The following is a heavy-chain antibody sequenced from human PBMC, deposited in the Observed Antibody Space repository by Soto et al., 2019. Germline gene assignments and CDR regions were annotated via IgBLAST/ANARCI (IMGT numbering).Heavy chain of an antibody. CDR1: GGSISSSNW. D-gene: IGHD2-2*01. CDR3: AQGGPATAPFDY. CDR2: IYHSGST. V-gene: IGHV4-4*02. Sequence: PSETLSLTRAVSGGSISSSNWWSRVRPPPGKGLEWIGEIYHSGSTNYNPSLKSRVTISVDKSKNQFSLKLSSVTAADTAVYYCAQGGPATAPFDYSGQGTLVTVSS. J-gene: IGHJ4*02.